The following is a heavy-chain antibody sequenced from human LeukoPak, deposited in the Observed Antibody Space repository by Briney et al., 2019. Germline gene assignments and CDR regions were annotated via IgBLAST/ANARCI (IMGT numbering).Heavy chain of an antibody. CDR1: GGSISSYY. J-gene: IGHJ3*02. CDR2: IYYSGST. CDR3: ARNLRFLEWLPFDI. V-gene: IGHV4-59*08. D-gene: IGHD3-3*01. Sequence: PSETLSLTCTVSGGSISSYYWSWIRQPPGKGLEWIGYIYYSGSTNYNPSLKSRVTISVDTSKNQFSLKLSSVTAADTAVYYCARNLRFLEWLPFDIWGQGTMVTVSS.